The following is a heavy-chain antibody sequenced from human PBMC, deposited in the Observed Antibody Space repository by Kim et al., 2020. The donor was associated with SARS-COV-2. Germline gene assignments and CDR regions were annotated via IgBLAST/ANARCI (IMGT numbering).Heavy chain of an antibody. CDR3: ASYDILTGPLDAFDI. J-gene: IGHJ3*02. V-gene: IGHV6-1*01. CDR1: GDSVSSNSAA. Sequence: SQTLSLACAISGDSVSSNSAAWNWIRQSPSRGLEWLGRTYYRSKWYNDYAVSVKSRITINPDTSKNQFSLQLNSVTPEDTAVYYCASYDILTGPLDAFDIWGQGTMVTVSS. CDR2: TYYRSKWYN. D-gene: IGHD3-9*01.